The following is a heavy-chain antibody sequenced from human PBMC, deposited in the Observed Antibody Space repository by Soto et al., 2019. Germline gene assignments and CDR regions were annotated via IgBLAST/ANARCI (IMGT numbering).Heavy chain of an antibody. Sequence: WDTLSLTCPLSGCSGSSTVYYWGWIRQPPGKGLEWIGSIYYSGSSYYNPSLKSRVTISVDTSKNQFSLKLTSVTAADTAVYYCARQRGYSYGYFDSWGQGALVTVSS. V-gene: IGHV4-39*01. CDR3: ARQRGYSYGYFDS. J-gene: IGHJ4*02. D-gene: IGHD5-18*01. CDR2: IYYSGSS. CDR1: GCSGSSTVYY.